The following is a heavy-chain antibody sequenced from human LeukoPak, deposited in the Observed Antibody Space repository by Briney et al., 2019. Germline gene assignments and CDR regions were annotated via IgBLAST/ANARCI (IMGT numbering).Heavy chain of an antibody. D-gene: IGHD1-1*01. CDR3: ARSPPLWNGDAFDI. J-gene: IGHJ3*02. CDR2: IKDDGSEK. Sequence: GGSLRLSCAASGFTFSSYWMSWVRQAPGKGLEWVANIKDDGSEKNYVDSVKGRFTISRDNAKNSLYLQMNSLRAEDTAVYYCARSPPLWNGDAFDIWGQGTMVTVSS. V-gene: IGHV3-7*01. CDR1: GFTFSSYW.